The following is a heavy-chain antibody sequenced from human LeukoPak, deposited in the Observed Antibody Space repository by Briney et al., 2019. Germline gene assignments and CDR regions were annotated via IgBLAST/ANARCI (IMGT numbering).Heavy chain of an antibody. CDR2: ISWNSGSI. D-gene: IGHD6-13*01. V-gene: IGHV3-9*01. J-gene: IGHJ4*02. Sequence: PGRSLRLSCAAYGFTFDDYAMHWLRQAPGKGLEWVSGISWNSGSIGYADSVKGRFTISRANAKNSLYLQINSLRAEDTALYYCAKALHPHGSSWFDYWGQGTLVTVSS. CDR3: AKALHPHGSSWFDY. CDR1: GFTFDDYA.